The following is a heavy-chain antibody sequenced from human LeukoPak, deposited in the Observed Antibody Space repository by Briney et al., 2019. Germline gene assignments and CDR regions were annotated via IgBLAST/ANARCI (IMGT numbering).Heavy chain of an antibody. CDR3: ARDGYSSSSLIYFDY. D-gene: IGHD6-6*01. Sequence: ASVTVSCMASGYTFTSYGISWVRQAPGHGREWMGWISAYNGNTNYAQKLQGRVTMNTDTSTSTAYMELRSLRSDDTAVYYCARDGYSSSSLIYFDYWGQGTLVTVSS. CDR2: ISAYNGNT. V-gene: IGHV1-18*01. J-gene: IGHJ4*02. CDR1: GYTFTSYG.